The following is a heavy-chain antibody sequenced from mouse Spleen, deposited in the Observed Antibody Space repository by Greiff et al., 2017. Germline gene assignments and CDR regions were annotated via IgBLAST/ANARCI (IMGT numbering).Heavy chain of an antibody. D-gene: IGHD3-2*01. V-gene: IGHV1-80*01. CDR1: GYAFSNYW. J-gene: IGHJ3*01. CDR3: ASRDSSGYGWFAY. Sequence: QVQLQQSGAELVKPGASVKISCKASGYAFSNYWMNWVKQRPGKGLEWIGQIYPGDGDTNYNGKFKDKATLTADKSSSTAYMQLSSLTSEDSAVYFCASRDSSGYGWFAYWGQGTLVTVSA. CDR2: IYPGDGDT.